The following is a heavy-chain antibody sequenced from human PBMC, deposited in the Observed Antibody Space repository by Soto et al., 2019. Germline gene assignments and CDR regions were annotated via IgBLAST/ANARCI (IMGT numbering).Heavy chain of an antibody. J-gene: IGHJ4*02. CDR1: GATFSSYA. V-gene: IGHV1-69*13. CDR3: ARPPGYIRDCYYIDL. Sequence: ASVKVSCKASGATFSSYAISWVRQAPGQGLEWMGGIIPIFGTANYAQKFQGRVTITWDASPSTAYMELSSLISEDTAVYYCARPPGYIRDCYYIDLWAQRALVTVCS. D-gene: IGHD2-21*02. CDR2: IIPIFGTA.